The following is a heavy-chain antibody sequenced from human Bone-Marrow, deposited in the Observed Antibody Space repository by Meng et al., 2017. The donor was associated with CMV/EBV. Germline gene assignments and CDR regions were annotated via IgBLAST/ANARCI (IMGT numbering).Heavy chain of an antibody. CDR1: GFTFSSYS. J-gene: IGHJ4*02. Sequence: ESLKIFCAASGFTFSSYSMNWVRQAPGKGLEWVSSISSSSSYIYYADSVKGRFTISRDNAKNSLYLQMNSLRAEDTAVYYCAREGIETTFDYWGQGTLVTVSS. V-gene: IGHV3-21*01. CDR3: AREGIETTFDY. CDR2: ISSSSSYI. D-gene: IGHD1-7*01.